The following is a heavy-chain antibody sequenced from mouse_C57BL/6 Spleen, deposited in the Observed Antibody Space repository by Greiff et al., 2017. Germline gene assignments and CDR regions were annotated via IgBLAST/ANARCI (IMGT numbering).Heavy chain of an antibody. D-gene: IGHD2-5*01. V-gene: IGHV3-6*01. J-gene: IGHJ1*03. CDR2: ISYDGSN. CDR1: GYSITSGYY. Sequence: EVQLQQSGPGLVKPSQSLSLTCSVTGYSITSGYYWNWIRQFPGNKLEWMGYISYDGSNNYNPSLKNRISITRDTSKNQFFLKLNSVTTEDTATYYCAREGAYYSNYGYFDVWGTGTTVTVSS. CDR3: AREGAYYSNYGYFDV.